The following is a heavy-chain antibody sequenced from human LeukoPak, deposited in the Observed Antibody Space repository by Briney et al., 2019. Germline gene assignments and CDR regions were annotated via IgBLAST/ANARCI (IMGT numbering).Heavy chain of an antibody. CDR1: GYTFTNYW. J-gene: IGHJ6*03. CDR3: ARHGLPYYYYYMDV. Sequence: GESLKISCKGSGYTFTNYWIGWVLQMPGKGLEWMVIIYPGDSDTRYSPSFQGQVTISADKSNSTAFLQWNSLKASDTAVYYCARHGLPYYYYYMDVWGKGTTVTVSS. CDR2: IYPGDSDT. V-gene: IGHV5-51*01.